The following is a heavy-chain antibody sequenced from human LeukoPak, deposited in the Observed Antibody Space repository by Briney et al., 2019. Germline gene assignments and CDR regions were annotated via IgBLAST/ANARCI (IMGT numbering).Heavy chain of an antibody. D-gene: IGHD3-9*01. J-gene: IGHJ4*02. V-gene: IGHV5-51*01. Sequence: GESLKISCKGSGSSFTSYWIGWVRQLPGKGLEWMGIIFPGDSDTRYSPSFQGQVTISADKSINTAYLQWSSLKASDTAMYYCARADILTGYYFEYWGQGTLVTVSS. CDR1: GSSFTSYW. CDR2: IFPGDSDT. CDR3: ARADILTGYYFEY.